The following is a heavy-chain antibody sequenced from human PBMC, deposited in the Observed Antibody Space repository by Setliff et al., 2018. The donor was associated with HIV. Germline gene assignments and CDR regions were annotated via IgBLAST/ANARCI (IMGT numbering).Heavy chain of an antibody. V-gene: IGHV1-2*02. CDR2: INPKSGDT. CDR3: ARVAVTGRGLAY. J-gene: IGHJ4*02. CDR1: GYTFSDHN. Sequence: ASVKVSCKTSGYTFSDHNIHWVRQAPGQGLEWMGWINPKSGDTNYAQKFQGRVTVTRDTSITTVYLDLSRLTSDDTAIYYCARVAVTGRGLAYWSQGTLVTVSS. D-gene: IGHD6-19*01.